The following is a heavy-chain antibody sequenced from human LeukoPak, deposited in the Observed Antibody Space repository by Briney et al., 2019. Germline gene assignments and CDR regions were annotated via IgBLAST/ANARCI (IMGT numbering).Heavy chain of an antibody. CDR3: AKSPPFGNPHLDY. Sequence: GGSLRLSCAASGFTFSSYAMHWVRQAPGKGLEWVAVISYDGSNKYYADSVKGRFTISRDNSKSTLYLQMNSLRAEDTAVYYCAKSPPFGNPHLDYWGHGTLVTVSS. D-gene: IGHD3-10*01. J-gene: IGHJ4*01. CDR1: GFTFSSYA. V-gene: IGHV3-30*18. CDR2: ISYDGSNK.